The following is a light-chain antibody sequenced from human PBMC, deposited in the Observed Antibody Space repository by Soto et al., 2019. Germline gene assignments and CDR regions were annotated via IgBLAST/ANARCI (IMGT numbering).Light chain of an antibody. CDR2: DAS. CDR3: QQRSNWPPVIT. CDR1: QSVSSY. J-gene: IGKJ5*01. Sequence: EIVLTQSPGTLSLSPGESVTLSCRASQSVSSYLAWYQQKPGQAPRLLIYDASNRATGIPARFSGSGSGTDFTLTISSLEPEDFAVYYCQQRSNWPPVITFGQGTRLEI. V-gene: IGKV3-11*01.